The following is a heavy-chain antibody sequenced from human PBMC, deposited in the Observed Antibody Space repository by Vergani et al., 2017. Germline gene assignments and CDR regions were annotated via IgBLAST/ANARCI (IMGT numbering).Heavy chain of an antibody. CDR2: IIPIFGTA. V-gene: IGHV1-69*01. CDR3: ARGASGGAPVGHYYYYGMDV. J-gene: IGHJ6*02. D-gene: IGHD2-15*01. CDR1: GGTFSSYA. Sequence: QVQLVQSGAEVKKPGSSVKVSCKASGGTFSSYAISWVRQAPGQGLEWMGGIIPIFGTANYAQKFQGRVTITADESTSTAYMELSSLRSEDTAVYYCARGASGGAPVGHYYYYGMDVWGQGTTVTVSS.